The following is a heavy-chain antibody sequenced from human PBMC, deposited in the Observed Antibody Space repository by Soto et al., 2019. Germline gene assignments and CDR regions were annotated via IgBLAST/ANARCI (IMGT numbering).Heavy chain of an antibody. Sequence: PAGSLRLSCAASGFTVSGCAMTWVRQAPGKGLEWVSSITGSGTSTYYADSVKGRFIISRDNSKNTVSLQMNSLRADDTAVYYGRKSPDFYYYTMDLWGQGTTVTVSS. CDR1: GFTVSGCA. CDR3: RKSPDFYYYTMDL. J-gene: IGHJ6*02. CDR2: ITGSGTST. V-gene: IGHV3-23*01.